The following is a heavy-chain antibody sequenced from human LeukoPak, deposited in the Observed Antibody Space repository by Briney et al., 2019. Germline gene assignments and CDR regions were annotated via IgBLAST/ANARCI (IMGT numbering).Heavy chain of an antibody. Sequence: SETLSLTCTVSGYSISSGYYWGWIRQPPGKGLEWIGYIYYSGSTNYNPSLKSRVTISVDTSKNQFSLKLSSVTAADTAVYYCAREGYDFWSGHINNWFDPWGQGTLVTVSS. CDR1: GYSISSGYY. CDR2: IYYSGST. V-gene: IGHV4-61*01. D-gene: IGHD3-3*01. J-gene: IGHJ5*02. CDR3: AREGYDFWSGHINNWFDP.